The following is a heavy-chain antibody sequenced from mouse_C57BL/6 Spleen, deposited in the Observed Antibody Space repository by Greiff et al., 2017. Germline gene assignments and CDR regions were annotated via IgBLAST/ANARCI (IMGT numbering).Heavy chain of an antibody. CDR1: GFTFSSYG. D-gene: IGHD1-1*01. Sequence: EVKLMESGGDLVKPGGSLKLSCAASGFTFSSYGMSWVRQTPDKRLEWVATISSGGSYTYYPDSVKGRFTISRDNAKNTQYLQMSSLKSEDTAMYYCARDYYGSKGNFDYWGQGTTLTVSS. J-gene: IGHJ2*01. CDR2: ISSGGSYT. V-gene: IGHV5-6*01. CDR3: ARDYYGSKGNFDY.